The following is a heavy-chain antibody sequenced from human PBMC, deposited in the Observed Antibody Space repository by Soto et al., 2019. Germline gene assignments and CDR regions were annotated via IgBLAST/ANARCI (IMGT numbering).Heavy chain of an antibody. Sequence: PAETRSLTCTVSGVSISSGDDYWSWIRQPPGKGLEWIGYIYYGGNTYYNPSLKSRVTISVDTSKSQFSLKLSSVTAADTAVYYCARVPRHYYYDSSPGRLFDYWGQGALVTVSS. J-gene: IGHJ4*02. D-gene: IGHD3-22*01. CDR2: IYYGGNT. CDR3: ARVPRHYYYDSSPGRLFDY. V-gene: IGHV4-30-4*01. CDR1: GVSISSGDDY.